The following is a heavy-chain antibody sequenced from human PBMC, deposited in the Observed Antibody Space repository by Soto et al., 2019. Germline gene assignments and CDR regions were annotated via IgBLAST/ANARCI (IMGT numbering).Heavy chain of an antibody. CDR2: IYWDDDK. Sequence: QITLKESGPTLVKPTQTLTLTCTFSGFSLSTSGVGVGWIRQPPGKALEWLALIYWDDDKRYSPSLKSRLTXTXXTSKTQVVLTMTNMDPVDTATYYCAHILLPYLWAYWGQGTLVTVSS. CDR1: GFSLSTSGVG. CDR3: AHILLPYLWAY. J-gene: IGHJ4*02. V-gene: IGHV2-5*02. D-gene: IGHD3-10*01.